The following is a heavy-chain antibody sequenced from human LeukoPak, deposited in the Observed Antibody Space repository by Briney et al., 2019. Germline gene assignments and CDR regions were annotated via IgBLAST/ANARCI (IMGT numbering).Heavy chain of an antibody. D-gene: IGHD6-6*01. Sequence: PSETLSLTCTVSGGSINTYYWSWIRHPPEKGLEWIGYIFYSGSTNYNPSLKSRVTISVDTSKNQFSLKLSSVTAADTAVYYCARHKSSSGPYNWFDPWGQGTLVIVSS. CDR3: ARHKSSSGPYNWFDP. CDR1: GGSINTYY. V-gene: IGHV4-59*08. CDR2: IFYSGST. J-gene: IGHJ5*02.